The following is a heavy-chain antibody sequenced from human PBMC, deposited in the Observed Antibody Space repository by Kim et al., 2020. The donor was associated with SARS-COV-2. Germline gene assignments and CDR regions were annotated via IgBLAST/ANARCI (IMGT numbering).Heavy chain of an antibody. CDR1: GFTFSSYE. CDR2: ISSSGRTI. J-gene: IGHJ4*02. V-gene: IGHV3-48*03. Sequence: GGSLRLSCAASGFTFSSYEMNWVRQAPGKGLEWVSYISSSGRTIYYADSVKGRFTISRDNAKNSLYLQMNSLRAEDTAVYYCATAGYSSGESDYWGQGTLVTVSS. CDR3: ATAGYSSGESDY. D-gene: IGHD6-19*01.